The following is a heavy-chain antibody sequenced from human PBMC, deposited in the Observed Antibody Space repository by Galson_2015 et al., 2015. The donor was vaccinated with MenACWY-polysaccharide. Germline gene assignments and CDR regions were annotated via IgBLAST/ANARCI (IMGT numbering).Heavy chain of an antibody. CDR2: SGSGGGL. V-gene: IGHV3-23*01. Sequence: SLRLSCAASGFSFSANGMSWVRQAPGRGLEWVSGSGSGGGLYYADSVKGRFTVSRDNSKNTLYLQMNNLRAEDTAVYYCAEVGPRSSWTMVIAYWGQGTLVTVSS. J-gene: IGHJ4*02. CDR1: GFSFSANG. D-gene: IGHD6-13*01. CDR3: AEVGPRSSWTMVIAY.